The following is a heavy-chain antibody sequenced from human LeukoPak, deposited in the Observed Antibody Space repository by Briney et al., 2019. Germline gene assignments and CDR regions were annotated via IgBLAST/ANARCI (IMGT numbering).Heavy chain of an antibody. CDR2: IIPIFGTA. V-gene: IGHV1-69*13. CDR3: ARDLAYCGGDCYRFDY. CDR1: GGTFSSYA. J-gene: IGHJ4*02. Sequence: SVKVSCKASGGTFSSYAISWVRQAPGQGLEWMGGIIPIFGTANYAQKFQGRVTITADESTSTAYMELSSLRSEDTAVYYCARDLAYCGGDCYRFDYWGQGTLVTVSS. D-gene: IGHD2-21*01.